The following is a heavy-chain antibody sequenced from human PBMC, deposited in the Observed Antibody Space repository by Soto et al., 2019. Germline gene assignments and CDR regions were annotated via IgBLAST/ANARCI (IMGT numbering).Heavy chain of an antibody. CDR3: ARGGIAASLPNNWFDP. Sequence: QVQLVQSGAEVKKPGSSVKVSCKASGGTFSSYAMNWVRQAPGQGLEWMGGIIPIFGTANYAQKFQGRVTITADESTSTAYMELSSLRSEDTAVYYCARGGIAASLPNNWFDPWGQRTLVTVSS. D-gene: IGHD6-13*01. V-gene: IGHV1-69*01. CDR2: IIPIFGTA. J-gene: IGHJ5*02. CDR1: GGTFSSYA.